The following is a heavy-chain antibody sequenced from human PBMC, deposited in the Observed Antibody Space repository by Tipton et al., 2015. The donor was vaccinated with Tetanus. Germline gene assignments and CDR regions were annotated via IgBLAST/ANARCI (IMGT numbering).Heavy chain of an antibody. V-gene: IGHV4-61*08. J-gene: IGHJ5*02. CDR3: VRSSPIRVADKWGVDWFDP. D-gene: IGHD6-19*01. CDR2: IYYSGST. Sequence: TLSLTCTVSGISVSTSDYYWTWVRQPPGKELEWIGYIYYSGSTTYNPSLQSRVSMSVDTSKNQFSLRLNSVAAADTAMYYCVRSSPIRVADKWGVDWFDPWGQGTLVTVSS. CDR1: GISVSTSDYY.